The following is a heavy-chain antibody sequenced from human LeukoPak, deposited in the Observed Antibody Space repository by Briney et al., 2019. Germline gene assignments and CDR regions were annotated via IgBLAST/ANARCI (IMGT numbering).Heavy chain of an antibody. CDR3: ASGRSFWSGYYYGDYYYYYGMDV. CDR2: IYYSGST. V-gene: IGHV4-61*01. J-gene: IGHJ6*02. CDR1: GDSVSSDSYY. Sequence: PSETLSLTCTVSGDSVSSDSYYWSWIRQPPGKGLEWIGYIYYSGSTNYNPSLKSRVTISVDTSKNQFSLKLSSVTAADTAVYYCASGRSFWSGYYYGDYYYYYGMDVWGQGTTVTVSS. D-gene: IGHD3-3*01.